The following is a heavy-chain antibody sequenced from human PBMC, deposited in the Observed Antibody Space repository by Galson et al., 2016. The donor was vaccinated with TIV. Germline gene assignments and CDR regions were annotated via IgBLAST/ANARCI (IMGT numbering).Heavy chain of an antibody. V-gene: IGHV5-51*01. Sequence: QSGAEVKKPGESLKISCKGSGSRFSSYWIGWVRQRPGKGLEWLGIIFPDDSDTRYSPSLEGQVTFSADKSIRTAYLQWSSLKASDHAIYYCERHFSYSDSSGYHYYDSWGQGTIVTVAS. CDR3: ERHFSYSDSSGYHYYDS. CDR1: GSRFSSYW. CDR2: IFPDDSDT. D-gene: IGHD3-22*01. J-gene: IGHJ4*02.